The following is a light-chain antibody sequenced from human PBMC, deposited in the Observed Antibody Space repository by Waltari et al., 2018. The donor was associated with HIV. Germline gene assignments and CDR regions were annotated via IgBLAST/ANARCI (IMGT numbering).Light chain of an antibody. V-gene: IGLV2-8*01. CDR3: TSYAGRNTLV. J-gene: IGLJ2*01. CDR2: EVF. CDR1: TSDVGADNY. Sequence: QSALTQPPSASGSPGQSVTIYCTGKTSDVGADNYVSWYQQHPGKAPKLMIYEVFKRPSGVPDRFSGSKSGNTASLTVSGLQAEDEADYYCTSYAGRNTLVFGGGTKLTVL.